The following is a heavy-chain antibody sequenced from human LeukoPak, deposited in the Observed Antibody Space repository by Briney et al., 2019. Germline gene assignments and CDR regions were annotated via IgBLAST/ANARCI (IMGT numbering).Heavy chain of an antibody. CDR3: ARAFTYYYDSSGSPGAFDI. D-gene: IGHD3-22*01. V-gene: IGHV4-59*01. CDR1: GGSISSYY. J-gene: IGHJ3*02. Sequence: SETLSLTCTVSGGSISSYYWSWIRQPPGKGLEWIGYIYYSGSPNYNPSLKSRVTISVDTSKNQFSLKLSSVTAADTAVYYCARAFTYYYDSSGSPGAFDIWGQGTMVTVSS. CDR2: IYYSGSP.